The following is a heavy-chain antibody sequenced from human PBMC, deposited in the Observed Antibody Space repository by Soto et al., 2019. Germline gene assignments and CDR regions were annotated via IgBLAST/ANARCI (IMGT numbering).Heavy chain of an antibody. D-gene: IGHD1-1*01. CDR3: ARNPSVWNYYYYGMDV. CDR2: ISSLGSTI. CDR1: GFTFSDYY. V-gene: IGHV3-11*01. Sequence: GGSLRLSCAASGFTFSDYYMSGIRQAPGKGLEWVSYISSLGSTIYYADSVKGRFTISRNNAKNSLCLQMNNLRTEDTAVYYCARNPSVWNYYYYGMDVWGEGNTVTVSS. J-gene: IGHJ6*04.